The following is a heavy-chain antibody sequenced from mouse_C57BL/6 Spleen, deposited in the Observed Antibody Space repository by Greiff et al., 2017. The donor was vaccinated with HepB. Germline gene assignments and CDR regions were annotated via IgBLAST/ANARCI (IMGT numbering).Heavy chain of an antibody. J-gene: IGHJ4*01. V-gene: IGHV14-2*01. CDR3: ARWLLHYAMDY. CDR1: GFNIKDYY. Sequence: VQLQQSGAELVKPGASVKLSCPASGFNIKDYYMHWVKQRTEQGLEWIGRIEPEDGETKSAPKFQGKATITADTSSNTAYMQLSSLTSEDTAVYYCARWLLHYAMDYWGQGTSVTVSS. CDR2: IEPEDGET. D-gene: IGHD2-3*01.